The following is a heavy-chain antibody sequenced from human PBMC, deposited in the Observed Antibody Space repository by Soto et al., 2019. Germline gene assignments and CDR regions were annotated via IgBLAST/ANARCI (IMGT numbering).Heavy chain of an antibody. CDR1: GFTFRNSG. J-gene: IGHJ6*02. Sequence: DLEQSGGGLVQPGRSLRLSCEASGFTFRNSGMEWIRQAPGKGLEWVARIWYDGSSQYYADSVKGRFTISRDNSKNTLYMEMNSVRVEDTAVYYCARDMDSNHDGMDVWGQGTTVIVSS. D-gene: IGHD3-10*01. V-gene: IGHV3-33*01. CDR3: ARDMDSNHDGMDV. CDR2: IWYDGSSQ.